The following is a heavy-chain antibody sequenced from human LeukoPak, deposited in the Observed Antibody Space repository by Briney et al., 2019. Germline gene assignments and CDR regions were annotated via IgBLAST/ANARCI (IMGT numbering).Heavy chain of an antibody. Sequence: GGSLRLSCAASGFTFSSYWMSWVRQAPGKGLEWVANIKQDGSEKSYVASVKGRFTISRDNAKNSLYLQMNSLRAEDTAVYYCARGGSPAEYGGSLDYWGQGTLVTVSS. V-gene: IGHV3-7*01. CDR2: IKQDGSEK. J-gene: IGHJ4*02. D-gene: IGHD4-23*01. CDR1: GFTFSSYW. CDR3: ARGGSPAEYGGSLDY.